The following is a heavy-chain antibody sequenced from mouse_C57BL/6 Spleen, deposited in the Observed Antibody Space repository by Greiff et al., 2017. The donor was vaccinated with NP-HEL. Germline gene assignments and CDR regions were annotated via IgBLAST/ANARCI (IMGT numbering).Heavy chain of an antibody. D-gene: IGHD1-1*01. J-gene: IGHJ4*01. Sequence: EVQLQQSGPVLVKPGASVKMSCKASGYTFTDYYMNWVKQSHGKSLEWIGVINPYNGGTSYNQKFKGKAQLTVDKSSSTAYMELNSLTSEDSAVYYCARRGVNYGTSYAYAMDYWGQGTSVTVSS. CDR1: GYTFTDYY. V-gene: IGHV1-19*01. CDR3: ARRGVNYGTSYAYAMDY. CDR2: INPYNGGT.